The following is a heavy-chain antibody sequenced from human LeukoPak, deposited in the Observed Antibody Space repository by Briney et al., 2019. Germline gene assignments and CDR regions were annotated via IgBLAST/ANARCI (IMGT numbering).Heavy chain of an antibody. V-gene: IGHV3-7*01. Sequence: GGSLRLSCLASGFTFSTYWMTWVRQAPGKGLEWVANIKGDGSEEDYVGSVRGRFIISRDNAKNSLYLQMNNLRVEDTALYYCARNQPDTGYRPSNLWGHGTLVTVSS. CDR1: GFTFSTYW. D-gene: IGHD5-12*01. CDR2: IKGDGSEE. J-gene: IGHJ5*02. CDR3: ARNQPDTGYRPSNL.